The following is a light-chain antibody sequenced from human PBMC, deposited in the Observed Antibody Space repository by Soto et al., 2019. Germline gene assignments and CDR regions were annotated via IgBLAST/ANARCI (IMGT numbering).Light chain of an antibody. CDR3: SSYAGSNNV. CDR1: SSDVGGYNY. CDR2: EVS. J-gene: IGLJ1*01. Sequence: QSVLTQPPSASGSPGQSVTISCTGTSSDVGGYNYVSWYQQHPGKAPKLMIYEVSKRPSGVPGRFSGSKSGNTASLTVSGLQAEDEADYYCSSYAGSNNVFGTGTKATVL. V-gene: IGLV2-8*01.